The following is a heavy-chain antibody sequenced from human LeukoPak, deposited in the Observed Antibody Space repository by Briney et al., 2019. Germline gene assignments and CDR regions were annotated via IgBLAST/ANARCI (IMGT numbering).Heavy chain of an antibody. CDR1: GGSISSYY. V-gene: IGHV4-4*07. CDR2: IYTSGST. Sequence: PSETLSLTCTVSGGSISSYYWSWIRQPAGKGLEWIGRIYTSGSTNYNPSLKSRVTMSVDTSKNQFSLKLSSVTAADTAVYYCARDPTGYCSSSTCYKNAFDIWGQGTMVTVSS. D-gene: IGHD2-2*02. CDR3: ARDPTGYCSSSTCYKNAFDI. J-gene: IGHJ3*02.